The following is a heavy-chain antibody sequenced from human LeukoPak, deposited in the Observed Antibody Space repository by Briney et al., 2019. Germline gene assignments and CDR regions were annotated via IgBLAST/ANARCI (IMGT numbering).Heavy chain of an antibody. J-gene: IGHJ4*02. Sequence: GSLRLSCAASGFTFSSYAMHWVRQAPGKGLEWVAVISYDGGNNYYADSVKGRFTISRDNSKNTLYLQMNSLRAEDTAVYYCARTDDYGDYPFIDYWGQGTLVTVSS. CDR1: GFTFSSYA. V-gene: IGHV3-30-3*01. CDR2: ISYDGGNN. D-gene: IGHD4-17*01. CDR3: ARTDDYGDYPFIDY.